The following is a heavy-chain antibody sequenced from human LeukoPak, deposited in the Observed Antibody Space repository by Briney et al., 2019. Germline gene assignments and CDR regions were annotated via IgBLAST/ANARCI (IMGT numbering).Heavy chain of an antibody. CDR2: ISGNSHIA. D-gene: IGHD3/OR15-3a*01. J-gene: IGHJ4*02. CDR3: AKAHLLDWLLPFDY. CDR1: GFTFTSYA. Sequence: PGGSLRLSCAASGFTFTSYAMTWVRQAPGKGLEWVSTISGNSHIAYYADSVKGRFTISRDNSKNTLYLQMNSLRGEDTGVYYCAKAHLLDWLLPFDYWGQGTLVTVSS. V-gene: IGHV3-23*01.